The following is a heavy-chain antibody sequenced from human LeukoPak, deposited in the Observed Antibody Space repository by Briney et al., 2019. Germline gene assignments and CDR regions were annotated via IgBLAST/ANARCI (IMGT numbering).Heavy chain of an antibody. CDR2: INHSGST. CDR1: GGSFSGYY. J-gene: IGHJ6*02. CDR3: AREAMVIYGMDV. V-gene: IGHV4-34*01. Sequence: SETLSLTCAVYGGSFSGYYWSWIRQPPGKGLGWIGEINHSGSTNYNPSLKSRVTISVDTSKNQFSLKLSSVTAADTAVYYCAREAMVIYGMDVWGQGTTVTVSS. D-gene: IGHD5-18*01.